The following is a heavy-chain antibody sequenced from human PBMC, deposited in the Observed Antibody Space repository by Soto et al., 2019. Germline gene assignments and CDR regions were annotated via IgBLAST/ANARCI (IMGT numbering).Heavy chain of an antibody. CDR3: TAGKLYPSLDFDY. J-gene: IGHJ4*02. V-gene: IGHV4-39*01. Sequence: SETLSLTCTVSGGSISSSSYYWGWIRQPPGKGLEWIGSIYYSGSTYYNPSLKSRVTISVDTSKNQFSLKLSSVTAADTAVYYCTAGKLYPSLDFDYWGQGTLVTVSS. CDR2: IYYSGST. CDR1: GGSISSSSYY. D-gene: IGHD2-8*01.